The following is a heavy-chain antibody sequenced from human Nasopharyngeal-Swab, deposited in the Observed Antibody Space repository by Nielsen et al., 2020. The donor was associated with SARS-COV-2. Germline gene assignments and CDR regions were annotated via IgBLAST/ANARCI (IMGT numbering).Heavy chain of an antibody. V-gene: IGHV3-66*02. D-gene: IGHD3-16*01. J-gene: IGHJ4*02. CDR1: GFTVSSNY. CDR2: IYSGGSK. Sequence: GESLKISCAASGFTVSSNYMSWVRQAPGKGLEWVSVIYSGGSKYYAESVKGRFTISRDNSKNTLYLQMNSLRAEDTAVYYCARDRGGYGDYVDYWGQGTLVTVSS. CDR3: ARDRGGYGDYVDY.